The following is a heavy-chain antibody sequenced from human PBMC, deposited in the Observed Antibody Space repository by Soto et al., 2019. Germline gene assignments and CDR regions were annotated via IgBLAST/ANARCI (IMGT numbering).Heavy chain of an antibody. Sequence: PGGSLRLSCAASGFSLSSYWMSWVRQAPGRGLEWVANINQDATRQSYVDSVEGPFSISRDNAKNSLYLQMNSLRGEDTAVYYCAKGGLFDGNKPITFECWGQGTQVTVSS. CDR1: GFSLSSYW. CDR3: AKGGLFDGNKPITFEC. V-gene: IGHV3-7*03. CDR2: INQDATRQ. D-gene: IGHD3-10*01. J-gene: IGHJ4*02.